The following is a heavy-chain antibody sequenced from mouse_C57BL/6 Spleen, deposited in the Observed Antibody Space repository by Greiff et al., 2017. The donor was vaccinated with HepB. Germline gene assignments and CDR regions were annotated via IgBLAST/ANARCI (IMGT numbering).Heavy chain of an antibody. V-gene: IGHV1-61*01. CDR1: GYTFTSYW. J-gene: IGHJ2*01. Sequence: QVQLQQPGAELVRPGSSVKLSCKASGYTFTSYWMDWVKQRPGQGLEWIGNIYPSDSETHYNQKFKDKATLTVDKSSSTAYMHLSSLTSEDSAVYYCATLYYSNPLDYWGQGTTLTVSS. CDR2: IYPSDSET. CDR3: ATLYYSNPLDY. D-gene: IGHD2-5*01.